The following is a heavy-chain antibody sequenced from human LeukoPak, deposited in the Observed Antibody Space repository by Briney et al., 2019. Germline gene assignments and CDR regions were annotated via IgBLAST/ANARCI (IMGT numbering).Heavy chain of an antibody. CDR1: GFTFSHYN. CDR3: ARDPIFSDTSGYYFDY. V-gene: IGHV3-48*01. J-gene: IGHJ4*02. D-gene: IGHD3-9*01. Sequence: GGSLRLSCAASGFTFSHYNMNWVRQAPGKGLECLAYISGSGRDIYYADSVKGRFTLSRGNAKNSLYLQMNSLRAEDTGVYYCARDPIFSDTSGYYFDYWGQGTLVTVAS. CDR2: ISGSGRDI.